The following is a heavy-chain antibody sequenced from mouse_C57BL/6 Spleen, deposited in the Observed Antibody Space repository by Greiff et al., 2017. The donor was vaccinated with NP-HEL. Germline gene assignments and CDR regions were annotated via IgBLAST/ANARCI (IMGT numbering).Heavy chain of an antibody. Sequence: VMLVESGPGLVQPSQSLSITCTVSGFSLTSYGVHWVRQSPGKGLEWLGVIWSGGSTDYNAAFISRLSISKDNSKSQVFFKMNSLQADDTAIYYCARNKATVVPGFAYWGQGTLVTVSA. CDR3: ARNKATVVPGFAY. CDR2: IWSGGST. V-gene: IGHV2-2*01. CDR1: GFSLTSYG. J-gene: IGHJ3*01. D-gene: IGHD1-1*01.